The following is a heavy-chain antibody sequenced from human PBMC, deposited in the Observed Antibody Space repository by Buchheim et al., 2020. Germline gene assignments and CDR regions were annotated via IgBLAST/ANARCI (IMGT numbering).Heavy chain of an antibody. J-gene: IGHJ6*02. Sequence: EVQLLESGGGLVQPGGSLRLSCAASGFTFSSYAMSWVRQAPGQGLECVSAISGSGGSTYYADSVQGRFTIPRDNSKNTLFLQMNSLRAEDTAVYYCAKIAAAVLYYCYYGMDVWGQGTT. D-gene: IGHD6-13*01. CDR3: AKIAAAVLYYCYYGMDV. CDR2: ISGSGGST. V-gene: IGHV3-23*01. CDR1: GFTFSSYA.